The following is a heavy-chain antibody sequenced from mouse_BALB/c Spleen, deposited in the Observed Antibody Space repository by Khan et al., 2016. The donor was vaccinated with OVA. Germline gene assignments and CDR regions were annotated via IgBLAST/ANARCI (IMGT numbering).Heavy chain of an antibody. D-gene: IGHD3-3*01. J-gene: IGHJ2*01. CDR3: ARSKYLARY. Sequence: VELVESGPGLVAPSQSLSITCTVYGYSLTRYGVHWVRQPPGKGLEWLGLIWAGGSTNYNWALMYRLSISIDNSKSLVYLIMHSLQTDDTALYYCARSKYLARYWGQGTNLTVSS. CDR1: GYSLTRYG. V-gene: IGHV2-9*02. CDR2: IWAGGST.